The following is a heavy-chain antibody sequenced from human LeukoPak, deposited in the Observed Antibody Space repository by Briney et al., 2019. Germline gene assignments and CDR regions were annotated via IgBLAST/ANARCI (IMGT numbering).Heavy chain of an antibody. CDR2: ISSSSSYI. CDR3: AREALTAAAGPYFDY. D-gene: IGHD6-13*01. Sequence: GGSLRLSCAASGFTFSSYSMNWVRQAPGKGLEWVSSISSSSSYIYYADSVKGRFTISRDSAKNSLYLQMNSLRAEDTAVYYCAREALTAAAGPYFDYWGQGTLVTVSS. J-gene: IGHJ4*02. V-gene: IGHV3-21*01. CDR1: GFTFSSYS.